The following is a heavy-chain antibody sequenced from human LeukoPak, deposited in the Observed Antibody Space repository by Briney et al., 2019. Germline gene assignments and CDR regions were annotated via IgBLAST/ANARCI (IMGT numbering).Heavy chain of an antibody. CDR1: GFTFSSYW. CDR2: INSDGSST. Sequence: GGSLRLSCAASGFTFSSYWMHWVRQAPGKGLVWVSRINSDGSSTSYADSVKGRFTISRDNAKNTLYLQMNSLRAEDTAVYYCARGIDSSPNWFDPWGQGTLVTVFS. CDR3: ARGIDSSPNWFDP. V-gene: IGHV3-74*01. J-gene: IGHJ5*02. D-gene: IGHD6-13*01.